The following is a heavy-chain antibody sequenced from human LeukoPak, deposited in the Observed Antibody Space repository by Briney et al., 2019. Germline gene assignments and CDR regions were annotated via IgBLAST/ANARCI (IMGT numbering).Heavy chain of an antibody. CDR3: AKASLPYSSGWYVN. D-gene: IGHD6-19*01. CDR2: IYGDDGST. CDR1: GFTFDDYA. J-gene: IGHJ4*02. V-gene: IGHV3-43*02. Sequence: PGGSLRLSCAASGFTFDDYAMHWVRQAPGEGLEWLSLIYGDDGSTYYEDSVKGRFTISRDNSKNSLYLQMNSLRTEDTALYYCAKASLPYSSGWYVNWGQGTLVTVSS.